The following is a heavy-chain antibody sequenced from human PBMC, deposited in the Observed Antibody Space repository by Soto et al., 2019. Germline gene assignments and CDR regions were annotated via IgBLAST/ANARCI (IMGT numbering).Heavy chain of an antibody. CDR1: SGSISSSNW. V-gene: IGHV4-4*02. D-gene: IGHD4-4*01. J-gene: IGHJ6*03. CDR3: ARDRLTSNPYYYYYMDV. Sequence: QVQLQESGPGLVKPSGTLSLTCAVSSGSISSSNWWSWVRQPPGKGLEWIGEIYHSGSTNYNPSLMSRVTISVDKAKNQFSLKLSSVTAADTAVYYCARDRLTSNPYYYYYMDVWGKGTTVAVSS. CDR2: IYHSGST.